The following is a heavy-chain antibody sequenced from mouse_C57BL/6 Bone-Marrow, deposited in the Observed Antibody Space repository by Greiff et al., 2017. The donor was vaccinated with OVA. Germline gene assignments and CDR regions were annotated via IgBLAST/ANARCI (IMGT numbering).Heavy chain of an antibody. D-gene: IGHD2-4*01. CDR3: ARQGLPWFAY. V-gene: IGHV5-6*01. CDR1: GFTFSSYG. J-gene: IGHJ3*01. CDR2: ISSGGSYT. Sequence: EVQGVESGGDLVKPGGSLKLSCAASGFTFSSYGMSWVRQTPDKRLEWVATISSGGSYTYYPDSVTGRFTISRDNAKNTLYLQMSSLKSEDTAMYYCARQGLPWFAYWGQGTLVTVSA.